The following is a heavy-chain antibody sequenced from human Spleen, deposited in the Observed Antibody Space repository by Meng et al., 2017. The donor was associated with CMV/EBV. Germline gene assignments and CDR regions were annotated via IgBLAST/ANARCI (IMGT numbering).Heavy chain of an antibody. CDR3: AKDGYSSSWYNWFDP. Sequence: SGFTFSGYGMHLVRQAPGKGLEWVAFIRYDGSNKYYADSVKGRFTISRDNSKNTLYLQMNSLRAEDTAVYYCAKDGYSSSWYNWFDPWGQGTLVTVSS. J-gene: IGHJ5*02. V-gene: IGHV3-30*02. CDR1: GFTFSGYG. D-gene: IGHD6-13*01. CDR2: IRYDGSNK.